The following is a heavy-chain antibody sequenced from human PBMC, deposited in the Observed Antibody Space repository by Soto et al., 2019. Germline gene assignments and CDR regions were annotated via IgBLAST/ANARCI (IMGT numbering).Heavy chain of an antibody. CDR3: ARRCYDSSGYYCVNGFDI. Sequence: ASVKVSCKASGYTFTSYGISWVRQATGQGLEWMGWMNPYSGKTGYAQKFQGRVTMTRNTSINTAHMELSRLRSEDTAMYYCARRCYDSSGYYCVNGFDIWGQGTMVTVSS. V-gene: IGHV1-8*02. CDR2: MNPYSGKT. CDR1: GYTFTSYG. D-gene: IGHD3-22*01. J-gene: IGHJ3*02.